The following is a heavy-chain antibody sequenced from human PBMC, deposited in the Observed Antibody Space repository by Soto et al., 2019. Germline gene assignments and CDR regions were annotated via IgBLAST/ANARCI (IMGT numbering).Heavy chain of an antibody. CDR1: GFTFSNHW. V-gene: IGHV3-7*03. CDR2: IKEDGGDK. Sequence: EVQLVESGGGLVQPGGSLRLSCAASGFTFSNHWMNWVRQAPGKGLEWVANIKEDGGDKNYVDSVKGRFTMSRDNAKDSLFPQKDSQRVEDTASYYCARDNIHCDRISCYSAFDVWGQRKMVTVSS. J-gene: IGHJ3*01. CDR3: ARDNIHCDRISCYSAFDV. D-gene: IGHD2-2*01.